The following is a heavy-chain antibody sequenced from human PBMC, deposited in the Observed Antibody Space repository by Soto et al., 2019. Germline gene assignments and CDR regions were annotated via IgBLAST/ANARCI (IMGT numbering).Heavy chain of an antibody. J-gene: IGHJ4*02. CDR3: AHRRFPRGLDY. CDR2: IYCDDDK. V-gene: IGHV2-5*02. D-gene: IGHD3-10*01. Sequence: QITLKESGPTLVKPTQTLTLTCTFSGFSLSTSGVGVGWIRQPPGKALEWLALIYCDDDKRYSPSLNSTLTITKDTSKNQVVLTMANKDPVDTATYYCAHRRFPRGLDYWGQGTLVTVSS. CDR1: GFSLSTSGVG.